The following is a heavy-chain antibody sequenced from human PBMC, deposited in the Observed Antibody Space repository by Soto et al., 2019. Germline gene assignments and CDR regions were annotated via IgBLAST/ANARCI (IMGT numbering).Heavy chain of an antibody. D-gene: IGHD3-10*01. CDR1: GDSVSGSSW. CDR2: IYHSGST. J-gene: IGHJ1*01. Sequence: PSETLSLTCAVSGDSVSGSSWWTWVRQPPGKGLEWIGEIYHSGSTNNNPSLKSRVTISIDTSKNQFSLKLSSVTAADTAVYFCARLGAAGLKYWGQGILVTVSS. V-gene: IGHV4-4*02. CDR3: ARLGAAGLKY.